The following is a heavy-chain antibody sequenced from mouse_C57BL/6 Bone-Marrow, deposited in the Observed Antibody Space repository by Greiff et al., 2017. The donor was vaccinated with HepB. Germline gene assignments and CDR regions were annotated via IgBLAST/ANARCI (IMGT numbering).Heavy chain of an antibody. CDR2: IDPETGGT. D-gene: IGHD2-14*01. J-gene: IGHJ3*01. Sequence: QVQLKESGAELVRPGASVTLSCKASGYTFTDYEMHWVKQTPVHGLEWIGAIDPETGGTAYNQKFKGKAILTADKSSSTAYMELRSLTSEDSAVYYCIRSEVVYYRYWFVYWGQGGLVTVSA. CDR1: GYTFTDYE. CDR3: IRSEVVYYRYWFVY. V-gene: IGHV1-15*01.